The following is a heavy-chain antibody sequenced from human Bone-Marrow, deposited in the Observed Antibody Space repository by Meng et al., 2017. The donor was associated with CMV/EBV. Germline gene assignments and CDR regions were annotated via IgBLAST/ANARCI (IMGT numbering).Heavy chain of an antibody. CDR3: ARHRDLSSGGGH. J-gene: IGHJ4*02. D-gene: IGHD6-19*01. CDR2: IIPIFGTA. V-gene: IGHV1-69*12. CDR1: GGTFSSYA. Sequence: QVQLVQSGAEVKKPXSSVTGSCKASGGTFSSYAISWVRQAPGQGLEWMGGIIPIFGTANYAQKFQGRVTITADESTSTAYMELSSLRSEDTAMYYCARHRDLSSGGGHWGQGTLVTVSS.